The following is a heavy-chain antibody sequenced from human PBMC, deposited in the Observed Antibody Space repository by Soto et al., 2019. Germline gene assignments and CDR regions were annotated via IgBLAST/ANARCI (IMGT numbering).Heavy chain of an antibody. V-gene: IGHV3-11*05. J-gene: IGHJ2*01. CDR3: ARIITAAGGRRYFDL. CDR2: INSSSSYT. Sequence: QVQLVESGGGLVKPGGSLRLSCAASGFTLSDYSMSWIRQAPGKGLEWVSYINSSSSYTNYADSVKGRFTISRDNAKNSLYLQMNSLRAEDTAVYYCARIITAAGGRRYFDLWGRGTLVTVSS. D-gene: IGHD6-13*01. CDR1: GFTLSDYS.